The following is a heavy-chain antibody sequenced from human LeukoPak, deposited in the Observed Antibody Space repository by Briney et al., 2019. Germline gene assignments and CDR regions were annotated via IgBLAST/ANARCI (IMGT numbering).Heavy chain of an antibody. Sequence: PGGSLRLSCAASGFTFDDYAMNSVRQAPGKGLEWVSLISGDGGSTYYADSVKGRFTISRDNSKNSLYLQMNSLRTEDTALYYCAKDLGDYVWGSYRPPPGFFDYWGQGTLVTVSS. J-gene: IGHJ4*02. CDR1: GFTFDDYA. CDR3: AKDLGDYVWGSYRPPPGFFDY. CDR2: ISGDGGST. D-gene: IGHD3-16*02. V-gene: IGHV3-43*02.